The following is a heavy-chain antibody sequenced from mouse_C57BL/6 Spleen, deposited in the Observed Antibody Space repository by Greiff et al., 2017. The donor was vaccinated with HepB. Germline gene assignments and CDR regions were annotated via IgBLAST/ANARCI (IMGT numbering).Heavy chain of an antibody. D-gene: IGHD1-1*01. CDR3: ARRHYYGSSYFDY. CDR1: GFTFSDYG. V-gene: IGHV5-17*01. Sequence: EVQGVESGGGLVKPGGSLKLSCAASGFTFSDYGMHWVRQAPEKGLEWVAYISSGSSTIYYADTVKGRFTISRDNAKNTLFLQMTSLRSEDTAMYYCARRHYYGSSYFDYWGQGTTLTVSS. J-gene: IGHJ2*01. CDR2: ISSGSSTI.